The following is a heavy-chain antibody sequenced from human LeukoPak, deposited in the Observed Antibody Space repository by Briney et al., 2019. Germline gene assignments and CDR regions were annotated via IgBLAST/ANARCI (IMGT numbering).Heavy chain of an antibody. CDR1: GFTFNSYA. V-gene: IGHV3-30-3*02. Sequence: GGSLRLSCAASGFTFNSYAMHWVRQAPGKGLEWVTVISYDGSNKYYADSVKGRFTISRDNSNNMLYLQMNSLRAEDTAVYYCTKRGAYYVDYWGRGIPVTVSS. CDR2: ISYDGSNK. J-gene: IGHJ4*02. D-gene: IGHD3-16*01. CDR3: TKRGAYYVDY.